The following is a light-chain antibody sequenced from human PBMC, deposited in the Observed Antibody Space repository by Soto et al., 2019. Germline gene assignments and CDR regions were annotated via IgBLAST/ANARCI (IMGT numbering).Light chain of an antibody. CDR2: DVG. CDR1: SSDVGGYNY. J-gene: IGLJ2*01. V-gene: IGLV2-11*01. Sequence: QLVLTQPRSVSGSPGQSVTISCTGTSSDVGGYNYVSWYQHHPRNAPKLMIYDVGKRPSGVPDRFSGSKSGNTASLTISGLQAEDEADYYCCSYAGSYHRVFGGGTKPTVL. CDR3: CSYAGSYHRV.